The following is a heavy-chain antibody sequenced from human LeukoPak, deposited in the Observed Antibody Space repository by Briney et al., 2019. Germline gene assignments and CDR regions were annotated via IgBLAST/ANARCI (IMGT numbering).Heavy chain of an antibody. D-gene: IGHD7-27*01. V-gene: IGHV1-2*02. Sequence: ASVKVSCKASGYTFTDNHMYWLRQAPGQGPDCMGWINPNSGGTNYAQKFQGRITMTRDTSISTAYMELSRLTSDDTAIYFCARELGRNAFDIWGQGTMVTVSP. CDR2: INPNSGGT. CDR3: ARELGRNAFDI. CDR1: GYTFTDNH. J-gene: IGHJ3*02.